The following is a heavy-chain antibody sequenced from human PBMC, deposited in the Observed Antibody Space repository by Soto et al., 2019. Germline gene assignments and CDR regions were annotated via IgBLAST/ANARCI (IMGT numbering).Heavy chain of an antibody. V-gene: IGHV3-30*18. CDR1: GFTFSSYG. D-gene: IGHD2-2*01. CDR2: ISYDGSNK. CDR3: AKDRWDIVVAEPAAFDI. J-gene: IGHJ3*02. Sequence: GGSLRLSCAASGFTFSSYGMHWVRQAPGKGLEWVAVISYDGSNKYYADSVKGRFTISRDNSKNTLYLQMNSLRAEDTAVYYCAKDRWDIVVAEPAAFDIWGQGTMVTVSS.